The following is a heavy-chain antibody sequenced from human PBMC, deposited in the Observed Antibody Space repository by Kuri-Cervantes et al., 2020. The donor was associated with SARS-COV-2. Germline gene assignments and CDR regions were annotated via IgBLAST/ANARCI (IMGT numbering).Heavy chain of an antibody. CDR2: IYSGGST. D-gene: IGHD2-15*01. CDR1: GFTFDDYG. Sequence: GGSLRLSCAASGFTFDDYGMSWVRQAPGKGLEWVSVIYSGGSTYYADSVKGRFTISRDNSKNTLYLQMNSLRAEDTAVYYCASGILYRWEGYFDYWGQGTLVTVSS. CDR3: ASGILYRWEGYFDY. J-gene: IGHJ4*02. V-gene: IGHV3-53*01.